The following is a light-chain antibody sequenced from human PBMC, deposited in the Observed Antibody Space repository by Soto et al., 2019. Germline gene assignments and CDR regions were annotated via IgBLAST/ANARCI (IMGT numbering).Light chain of an antibody. CDR2: DVN. CDR1: SGDIGGYNY. J-gene: IGLJ1*01. V-gene: IGLV2-11*01. CDR3: SSYTAGGTI. Sequence: QSALTQPRSVSGSPGQSVTISCTGASGDIGGYNYVSWYQHHPGKAPKLIIFDVNKRPSGVSNRFSGSKSGNTASLTISGLQAEDEADYYCSSYTAGGTIFGTGTKLTVL.